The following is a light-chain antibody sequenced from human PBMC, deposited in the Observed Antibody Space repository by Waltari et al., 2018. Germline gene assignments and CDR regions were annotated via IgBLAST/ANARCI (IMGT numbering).Light chain of an antibody. CDR2: EVY. V-gene: IGLV2-14*01. CDR3: SSYTESGARV. Sequence: QSGLTQPASVSGSPGQSITISCPGTRNDVGPSTYVPWYQHHPDRAPLLLIYEVYNRPSGISTRFSGSKSGNTASLTISGLLAEDEAVYYCSSYTESGARVFGGGTKVTV. J-gene: IGLJ2*01. CDR1: RNDVGPSTY.